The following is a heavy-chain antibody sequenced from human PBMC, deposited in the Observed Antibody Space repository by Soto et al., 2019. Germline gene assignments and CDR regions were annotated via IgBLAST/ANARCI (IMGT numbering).Heavy chain of an antibody. J-gene: IGHJ5*02. CDR1: GFSLSTSGVG. V-gene: IGHV2-5*02. D-gene: IGHD3-16*01. CDR2: IYWDDDK. Sequence: QITLKESGPTLVKPTQTVTLTCTFSGFSLSTSGVGVGWIRQPPGKALEWLALIYWDDDKRYSPSLKSRLTITKDTSKNQVVLTMTNMDPVDTATYYCAHSLYDYVWGTNWFDPWGQGTLVTVSS. CDR3: AHSLYDYVWGTNWFDP.